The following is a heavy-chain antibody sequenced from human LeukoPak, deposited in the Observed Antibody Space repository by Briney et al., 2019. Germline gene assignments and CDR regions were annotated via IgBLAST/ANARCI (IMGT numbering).Heavy chain of an antibody. V-gene: IGHV3-48*03. CDR1: GFTFSSYE. Sequence: GGSLRLSCAASGFTFSSYEMNWVRQAPGQGLEWVSYISSSGSTIYYADYVKGRFTISRDNAKNSLYLQMNSLRAEDTAVYYCARNLYSSAWELTDYFDYWGQGTLVTVSS. D-gene: IGHD6-19*01. CDR2: ISSSGSTI. CDR3: ARNLYSSAWELTDYFDY. J-gene: IGHJ4*02.